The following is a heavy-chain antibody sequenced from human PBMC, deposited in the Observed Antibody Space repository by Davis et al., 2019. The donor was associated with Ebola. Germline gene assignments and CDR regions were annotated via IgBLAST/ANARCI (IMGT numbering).Heavy chain of an antibody. CDR2: ISGSSFYI. D-gene: IGHD6-19*01. CDR1: TFTFSTYS. J-gene: IGHJ3*01. CDR3: AGGKDSSGWYGDDAFDF. V-gene: IGHV3-21*01. Sequence: PGGSLRLSCVVSTFTFSTYSMNWVRQTPGKGLEWVSSISGSSFYIYYSDSVKGRFTISRDNAKNSLYLQMNSRRAEDTAVYYCAGGKDSSGWYGDDAFDFWGQGTMVTVSS.